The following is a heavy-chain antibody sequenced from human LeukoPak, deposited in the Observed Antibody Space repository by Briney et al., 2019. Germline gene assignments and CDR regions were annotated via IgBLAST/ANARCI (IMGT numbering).Heavy chain of an antibody. D-gene: IGHD2-15*01. Sequence: ASVKVSCKASGHTLTAYYIYWVRQAPGQGLEWMGRINPNSGGRDYAQNFQGRVTMTRDTSISTAYMELSRLRSDDTAVYYCARGYCSGGTCYLVENWLDPWGQGTLVTVSS. CDR2: INPNSGGR. CDR1: GHTLTAYY. CDR3: ARGYCSGGTCYLVENWLDP. J-gene: IGHJ5*02. V-gene: IGHV1-2*06.